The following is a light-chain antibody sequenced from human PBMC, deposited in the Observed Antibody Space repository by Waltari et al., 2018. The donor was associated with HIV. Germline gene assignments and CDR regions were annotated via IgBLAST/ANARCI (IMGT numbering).Light chain of an antibody. CDR2: KAS. V-gene: IGKV1-5*03. CDR3: QQYSTYAWA. CDR1: QSINTW. Sequence: DIQMTQSPSTLSAFVGDRVTITCRASQSINTWLAWYQQKPGKAPKVLIYKASSLESGVPSRFSGSGSGTEFTLNISSLQPDDSATYYCQQYSTYAWAFGQGTKVEIK. J-gene: IGKJ1*01.